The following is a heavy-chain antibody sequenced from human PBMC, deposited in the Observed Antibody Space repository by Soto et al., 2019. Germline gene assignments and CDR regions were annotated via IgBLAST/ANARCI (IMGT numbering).Heavy chain of an antibody. V-gene: IGHV4-59*01. CDR3: ARGGVPGSVQWLTQSNWFDP. CDR1: GGSISSYY. J-gene: IGHJ5*02. CDR2: IYYSGST. D-gene: IGHD3-10*02. Sequence: PSETLSLTCTVSGGSISSYYWSWIRQPPGKGLEWIGYIYYSGSTNYNPSLKSRVTISVDTSKNQFSLKLSSVTAADTAVYFCARGGVPGSVQWLTQSNWFDPWGQGTLVTVSS.